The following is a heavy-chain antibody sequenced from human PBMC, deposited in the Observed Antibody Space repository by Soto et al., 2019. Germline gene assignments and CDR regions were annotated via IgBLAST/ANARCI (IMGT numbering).Heavy chain of an antibody. CDR1: GYPFTTYG. CDR2: ISAYNGNT. Sequence: QVQLVQSGAEVKKPGASVKVSCKASGYPFTTYGLTWVRQAAGQVIEGVGWISAYNGNTNDAQKLQVRVTMTTDTSTSKAYMALRSLRSDDTDVYDCARDSPTLAFLWCFNFDDWGQGTMVTVSS. CDR3: ARDSPTLAFLWCFNFDD. V-gene: IGHV1-18*01. D-gene: IGHD3-10*01. J-gene: IGHJ4*02.